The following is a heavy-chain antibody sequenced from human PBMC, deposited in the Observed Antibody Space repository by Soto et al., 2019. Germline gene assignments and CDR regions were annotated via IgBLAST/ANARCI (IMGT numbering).Heavy chain of an antibody. CDR1: GDDFNSYW. J-gene: IGHJ5*02. CDR2: IYPEDSDV. CDR3: ARAPRWCSPSRCYPANWLDP. V-gene: IGHV5-51*01. D-gene: IGHD2-8*01. Sequence: PGEALKISCSGSGDDFNSYWIAWVRQMPGKGLECMGFIYPEDSDVRYNPSFEGQVSILADKSISTAYLQWGGLRASDTAMYYCARAPRWCSPSRCYPANWLDPWGQGTVVTVSS.